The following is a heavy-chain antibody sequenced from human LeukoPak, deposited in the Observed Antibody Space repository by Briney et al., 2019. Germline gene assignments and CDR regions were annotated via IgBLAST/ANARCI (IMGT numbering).Heavy chain of an antibody. D-gene: IGHD3-22*01. Sequence: GGSLRLSCAASGFTFSSYAMHWVRQAPGKGLEYVSAISSNGGSTYYANSVKGRFTISRDNSKNTLYLQMGNLRAEDMAVYYCARSAMATMIVLDAFDIWGQGTMFTVSS. CDR2: ISSNGGST. V-gene: IGHV3-64*01. CDR3: ARSAMATMIVLDAFDI. CDR1: GFTFSSYA. J-gene: IGHJ3*02.